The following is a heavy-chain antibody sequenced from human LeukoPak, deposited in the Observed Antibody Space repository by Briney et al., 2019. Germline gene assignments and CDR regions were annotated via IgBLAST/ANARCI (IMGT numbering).Heavy chain of an antibody. D-gene: IGHD3-22*01. CDR2: IYSGGTT. V-gene: IGHV3-53*01. CDR3: ARDKSCGYYYWFDP. Sequence: GGSLRLSCAPSGFTVSNNYMSWVRQAPGKGLEWVSVIYSGGTTYDADSVKGRFTISRDNSKNTLYLQMNSMRAEDTAVYYCARDKSCGYYYWFDPWGQGTLVTVSS. J-gene: IGHJ5*02. CDR1: GFTVSNNY.